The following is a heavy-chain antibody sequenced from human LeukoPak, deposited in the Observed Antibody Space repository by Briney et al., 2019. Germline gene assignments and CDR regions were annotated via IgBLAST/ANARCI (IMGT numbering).Heavy chain of an antibody. CDR3: ARNIAAAGKGYYFDY. CDR2: ISSSSSYI. J-gene: IGHJ4*02. Sequence: GGSLRLSCAASGFTFSSYSMNWVRQAPGKGLEWVSSISSSSSYIYYADSVKGRFTISRDNAKNLLYLQMNSLRAEDTAVYYCARNIAAAGKGYYFDYWGQGTLVTGSS. D-gene: IGHD6-13*01. V-gene: IGHV3-21*01. CDR1: GFTFSSYS.